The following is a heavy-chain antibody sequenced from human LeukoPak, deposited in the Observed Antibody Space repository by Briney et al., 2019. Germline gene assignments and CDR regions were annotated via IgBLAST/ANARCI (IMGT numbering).Heavy chain of an antibody. J-gene: IGHJ5*02. Sequence: SQTLSLTCTVSGGSMSSGGYYWSWSRQHPGTGLEWIGYIYYSGSTYYNPSLKSRVTISVDTSNNQFSLRLSSVTAADTAVYYCARVFASITMILVVQANWFDPWGQGTLVTVSS. CDR2: IYYSGST. V-gene: IGHV4-31*03. CDR3: ARVFASITMILVVQANWFDP. CDR1: GGSMSSGGYY. D-gene: IGHD3-22*01.